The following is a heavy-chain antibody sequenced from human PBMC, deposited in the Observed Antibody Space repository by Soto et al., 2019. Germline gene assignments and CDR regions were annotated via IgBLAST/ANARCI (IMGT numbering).Heavy chain of an antibody. CDR3: ARDRSLGIVVYYFDY. Sequence: ASVKVSCKASGYTFTSYGISWVRQAPGQGLEWMGWISAYNGNTNYAQKLQGRVTMTTDTSTSTAYMELRSLRSDDTAVYYCARDRSLGIVVYYFDYWGQGTLVTVSS. CDR2: ISAYNGNT. V-gene: IGHV1-18*01. D-gene: IGHD7-27*01. CDR1: GYTFTSYG. J-gene: IGHJ4*02.